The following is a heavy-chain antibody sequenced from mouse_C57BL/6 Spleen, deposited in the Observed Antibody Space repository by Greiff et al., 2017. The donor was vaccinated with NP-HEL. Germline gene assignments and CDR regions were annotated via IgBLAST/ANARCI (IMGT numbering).Heavy chain of an antibody. Sequence: QVQLQQPGAELVKPGASVKLSCKASGYTFTSYWMQWVKQRPGQGLEWIGEIDPSDSYTNYNQKFKGKATLTVDTSSRTAYMQLSSLTSEDSAVYYCARKGPYYSNYEYYFDYWGQGTTLTVSS. CDR2: IDPSDSYT. D-gene: IGHD2-5*01. CDR1: GYTFTSYW. J-gene: IGHJ2*01. V-gene: IGHV1-50*01. CDR3: ARKGPYYSNYEYYFDY.